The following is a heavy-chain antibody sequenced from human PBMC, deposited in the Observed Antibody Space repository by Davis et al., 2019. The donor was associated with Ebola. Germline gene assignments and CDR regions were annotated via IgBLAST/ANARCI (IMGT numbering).Heavy chain of an antibody. V-gene: IGHV4-4*07. J-gene: IGHJ4*02. D-gene: IGHD4-11*01. CDR2: IYTSGST. CDR1: GGSISSYY. Sequence: SETLSLTCTVSGGSISSYYWSWIRQPAGKGLEWIGRIYTSGSTNYNPSLKSRVTMSVDTSKNQFSLKLKSLTAADTAVYYCATTPRYSSHGAYDYWGQGTLVTVSS. CDR3: ATTPRYSSHGAYDY.